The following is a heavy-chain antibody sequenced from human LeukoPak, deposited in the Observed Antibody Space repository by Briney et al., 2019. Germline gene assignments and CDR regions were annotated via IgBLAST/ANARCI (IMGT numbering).Heavy chain of an antibody. CDR2: INHSGST. V-gene: IGHV4-34*01. CDR3: TRDGDCSGGSCYFSWFDP. CDR1: GGSFSGYY. Sequence: SETLSLTCAVYGGSFSGYYWSWIRQPPGKGLEWIGEINHSGSTNYNPSLKSRVTISVDTSKNQFSLKLSSVTAADTAVYYCTRDGDCSGGSCYFSWFDPWGQGTLVTVSS. J-gene: IGHJ5*02. D-gene: IGHD2-15*01.